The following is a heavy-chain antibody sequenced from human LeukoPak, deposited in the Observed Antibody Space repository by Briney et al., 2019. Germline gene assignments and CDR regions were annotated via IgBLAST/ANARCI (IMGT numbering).Heavy chain of an antibody. CDR1: GFTFSTYW. D-gene: IGHD3-22*01. CDR3: ARGASSAHYVDY. J-gene: IGHJ4*02. Sequence: GGSLRLSCAASGFTFSTYWMHWVRQAPGQGLVWVSRIKYDGSMTTYGDSVKGRFSISRDNAKNTVDLQMNSLRAEDTAVYYCARGASSAHYVDYWGQGTLVSVSS. V-gene: IGHV3-74*01. CDR2: IKYDGSMT.